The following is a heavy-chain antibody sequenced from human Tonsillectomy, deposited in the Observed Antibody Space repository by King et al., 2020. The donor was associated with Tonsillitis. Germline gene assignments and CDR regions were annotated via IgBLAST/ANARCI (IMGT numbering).Heavy chain of an antibody. CDR2: INHSGTT. J-gene: IGHJ4*02. V-gene: IGHV4-34*01. Sequence: QVQLQQWGAGLLKPSETLSLTCAVYGGSFSDYYWSWIRPAPGKGLEWIGEINHSGTTNYYPSLKSRVSISVDTSKKQFSLSLRYVTAADTAVYYCARYEYIRSSIFDYWGQGTLVTVSS. D-gene: IGHD6-6*01. CDR1: GGSFSDYY. CDR3: ARYEYIRSSIFDY.